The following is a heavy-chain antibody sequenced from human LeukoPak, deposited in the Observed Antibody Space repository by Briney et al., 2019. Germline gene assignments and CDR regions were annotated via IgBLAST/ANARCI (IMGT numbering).Heavy chain of an antibody. Sequence: SVKVSCKASGGTFSSYAISWVRQAPGQGLEWMGGIIPIFGTANYAQKFQGRVTITADESTSTAYMELSSLRSEDTAVYYCARRESSGWYVDYWGQGTLVTVSS. CDR2: IIPIFGTA. CDR1: GGTFSSYA. V-gene: IGHV1-69*01. J-gene: IGHJ4*02. D-gene: IGHD6-19*01. CDR3: ARRESSGWYVDY.